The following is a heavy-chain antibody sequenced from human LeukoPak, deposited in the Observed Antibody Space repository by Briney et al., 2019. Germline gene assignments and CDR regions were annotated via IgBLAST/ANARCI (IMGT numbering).Heavy chain of an antibody. CDR1: GYTFTSYA. CDR3: ALYSSSWYPSLVYYYYYMDV. D-gene: IGHD6-13*01. V-gene: IGHV7-4-1*02. J-gene: IGHJ6*03. CDR2: INTNTGNP. Sequence: ASVRVSCKASGYTFTSYAMNRVRQAPGQGLEWMGWINTNTGNPTYAQGFTGRFVFSLDTSVSTAYLQISSLKAEDTAVYYCALYSSSWYPSLVYYYYYMDVWGKGTTVTISS.